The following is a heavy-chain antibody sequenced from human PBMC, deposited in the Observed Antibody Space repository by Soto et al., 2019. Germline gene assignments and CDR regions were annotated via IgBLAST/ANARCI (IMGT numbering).Heavy chain of an antibody. CDR2: IHYSGTT. D-gene: IGHD2-21*02. CDR1: GDSITAGGHY. V-gene: IGHV4-31*03. CDR3: AALTATYWNFSI. J-gene: IGHJ2*01. Sequence: PSETLSLTCTASGDSITAGGHYWAWIRQHPEKGLEWLGYIHYSGTTDYNPSLKSRLTVSVDTSKNQFSLSLSSVTAADTAIYYCAALTATYWNFSIWGRGTLVTVSS.